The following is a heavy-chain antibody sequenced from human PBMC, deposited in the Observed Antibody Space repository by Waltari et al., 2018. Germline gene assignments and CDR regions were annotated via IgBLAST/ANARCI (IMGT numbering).Heavy chain of an antibody. J-gene: IGHJ4*02. CDR2: TYYTGNS. D-gene: IGHD2-15*01. V-gene: IGHV4-30-4*01. CDR1: GGSLTNADYY. Sequence: QVRLQESGPRLVKSSQTLSLTCPVSGGSLTNADYYWSWSRQSPGKGLEWIGDTYYTGNSNYNPSLKSRITISVDTSKNQFSLKLTSVTAADTAVYYCARDFGYSSADWGQGILVTVSS. CDR3: ARDFGYSSAD.